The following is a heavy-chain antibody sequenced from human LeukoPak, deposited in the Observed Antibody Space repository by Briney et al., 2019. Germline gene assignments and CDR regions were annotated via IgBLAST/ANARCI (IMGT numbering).Heavy chain of an antibody. J-gene: IGHJ4*02. Sequence: GGSLRLSCAASGFTFSSYWMHWVRQAPGKGLVWVSRIHSDGSSTSYADSVRGRFTISRDDARSTLYLQMNSLRAEDTAVYYCARSGWPYYFDYWGQGTLVTVSS. D-gene: IGHD3-22*01. CDR1: GFTFSSYW. CDR3: ARSGWPYYFDY. CDR2: IHSDGSST. V-gene: IGHV3-74*01.